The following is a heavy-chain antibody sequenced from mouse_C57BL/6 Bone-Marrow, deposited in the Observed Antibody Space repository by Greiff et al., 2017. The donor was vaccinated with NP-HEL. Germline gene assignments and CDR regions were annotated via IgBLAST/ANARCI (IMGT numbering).Heavy chain of an antibody. J-gene: IGHJ2*01. V-gene: IGHV2-4*01. CDR3: AKNWDYGSSYLDY. CDR2: IWSGGST. Sequence: VKLMESGPGLVQPSQSLSITCTVSGFSLTSYGVHWVRQPPGKGLEWLGVIWSGGSTDYNAAFISRLSISKDNSKSQVFFKMNSLQADDTAIYYCAKNWDYGSSYLDYWGQGTTLTVSS. CDR1: GFSLTSYG. D-gene: IGHD1-1*01.